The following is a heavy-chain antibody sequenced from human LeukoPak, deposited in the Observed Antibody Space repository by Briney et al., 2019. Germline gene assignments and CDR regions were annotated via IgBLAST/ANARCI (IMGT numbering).Heavy chain of an antibody. D-gene: IGHD4-23*01. CDR2: IYYSGST. CDR1: GGSISSGGYY. Sequence: PSQTLSLTCIVSGGSISSGGYYWSWIRQHPGKGLELIGYIYYSGSTYYNPSLKSRVTISVDTSKNQFSLKLSSVTAADTAVYYCTRDDNGGKSEYWGQGTLVTVSS. V-gene: IGHV4-31*03. CDR3: TRDDNGGKSEY. J-gene: IGHJ4*02.